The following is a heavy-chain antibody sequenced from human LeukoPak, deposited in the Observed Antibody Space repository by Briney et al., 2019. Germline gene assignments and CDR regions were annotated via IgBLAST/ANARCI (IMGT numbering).Heavy chain of an antibody. J-gene: IGHJ5*02. CDR1: GFTFSNYA. D-gene: IGHD3-16*01. V-gene: IGHV3-23*01. Sequence: GGSLRLSCAASGFTFSNYAMSWVRQAPGKGLEWVSAISGSGGSTDYADSVKGRFTISRENSKNTLYLQMNSLRAEDTAVYYCARGSGAYYTWFDPWGQGTLVTVSS. CDR3: ARGSGAYYTWFDP. CDR2: ISGSGGST.